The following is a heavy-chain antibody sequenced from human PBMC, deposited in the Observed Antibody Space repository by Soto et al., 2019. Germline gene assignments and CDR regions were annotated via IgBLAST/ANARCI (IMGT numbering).Heavy chain of an antibody. CDR3: ARGLSTTRYYYYYGMDV. Sequence: GASVKVSCKASGYTLTSYYLHWVRQAPGQGPEWMGIINPSGGITNDAQKFQDRATMTSDTSTSTVYMELSSLRSEDTAVYYCARGLSTTRYYYYYGMDVWGQGTTVTVSS. CDR1: GYTLTSYY. V-gene: IGHV1-46*01. CDR2: INPSGGIT. J-gene: IGHJ6*02. D-gene: IGHD2-2*01.